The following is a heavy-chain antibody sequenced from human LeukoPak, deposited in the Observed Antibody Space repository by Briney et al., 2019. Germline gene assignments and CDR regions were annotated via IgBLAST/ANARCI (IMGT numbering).Heavy chain of an antibody. Sequence: PGGSLRLSCAASGFTFSNAWMSWVRQAPGKGLEWVGRIKSKTDGGTTDYAAPAKGRFTISSDDSKNTPYLQMNSLKTADTAAYYCTTDHDILTGYYPFDYWGQGTLVTVSS. J-gene: IGHJ4*02. D-gene: IGHD3-9*01. CDR1: GFTFSNAW. CDR2: IKSKTDGGTT. V-gene: IGHV3-15*01. CDR3: TTDHDILTGYYPFDY.